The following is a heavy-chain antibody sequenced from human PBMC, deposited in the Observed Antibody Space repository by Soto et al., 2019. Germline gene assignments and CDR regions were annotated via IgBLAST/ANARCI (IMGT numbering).Heavy chain of an antibody. CDR1: GGSISSSSYY. D-gene: IGHD2-2*02. Sequence: PSETLSLTCTVSGGSISSSSYYWGWIRQPPGKGLEWIGSIYYSGSTYYNPSLKSRVTISVDTSKNQFSLKLSPVTAADTAVYYCARHLSHCSSTSCYSGGHWFDPWGQGTLVTVSS. V-gene: IGHV4-39*01. J-gene: IGHJ5*02. CDR2: IYYSGST. CDR3: ARHLSHCSSTSCYSGGHWFDP.